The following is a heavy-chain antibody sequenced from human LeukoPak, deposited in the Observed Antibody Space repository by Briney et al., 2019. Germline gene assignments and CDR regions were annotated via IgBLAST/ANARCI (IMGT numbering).Heavy chain of an antibody. Sequence: ASVKVSCKASGYMFTTYYIHWVRQAPGQGLEWVGFINPENDVTHFTQNFQGRVTVTSDTSISTVYMELSSLNSDDTALYYCARYSVDYGPWFPDYWGQGTLVTVSS. CDR2: INPENDVT. V-gene: IGHV1-2*02. D-gene: IGHD4-17*01. CDR3: ARYSVDYGPWFPDY. CDR1: GYMFTTYY. J-gene: IGHJ4*02.